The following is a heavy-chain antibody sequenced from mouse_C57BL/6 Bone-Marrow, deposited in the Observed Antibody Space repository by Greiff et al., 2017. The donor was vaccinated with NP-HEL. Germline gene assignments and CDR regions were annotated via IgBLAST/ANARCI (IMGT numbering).Heavy chain of an antibody. CDR1: GYTFTNYW. V-gene: IGHV1-63*01. D-gene: IGHD1-1*01. CDR2: IYPGGGYT. Sequence: VKLVEPGAELVRPGTSVKMSCKASGYTFTNYWIGWAKQRPGHGLEWIGDIYPGGGYTNYNEKFKGKATLTADKSSSTAYMQFSSLTSEDSSMYCCARWRTYGSEGYAIDDWGKGTTVTVS. J-gene: IGHJ4*01. CDR3: ARWRTYGSEGYAIDD.